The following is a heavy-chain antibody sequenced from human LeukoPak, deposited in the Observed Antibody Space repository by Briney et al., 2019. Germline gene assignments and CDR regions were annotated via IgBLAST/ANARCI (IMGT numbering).Heavy chain of an antibody. J-gene: IGHJ5*02. CDR3: ATGGREIPGARRFKPGNWFDP. D-gene: IGHD2-2*01. CDR1: GGYFSNSH. Sequence: SETLSLTCAVYGGYFSNSHWSWIRQPPGKGLEWIGEINHGGGTNYNPSLKGRVTISEDTSKNQFSLKVNSVTAADTAVYYCATGGREIPGARRFKPGNWFDPWGQGTLVTVSS. V-gene: IGHV4-34*01. CDR2: INHGGGT.